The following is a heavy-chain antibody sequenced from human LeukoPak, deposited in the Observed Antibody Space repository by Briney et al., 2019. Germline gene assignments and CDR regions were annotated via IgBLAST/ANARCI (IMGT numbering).Heavy chain of an antibody. CDR2: ISSSGTTI. CDR3: AKQYTTGWYGWFDP. V-gene: IGHV3-48*03. D-gene: IGHD6-19*01. CDR1: GFTFSSYE. J-gene: IGHJ5*02. Sequence: PGGSLRLSCAASGFTFSSYEMNWVRHAPGKGLEWVSYISSSGTTIYYADSVKGRFTISRDNAKNSLYLQMNSLRAEDTAVYYCAKQYTTGWYGWFDPWGQGTLVTVSS.